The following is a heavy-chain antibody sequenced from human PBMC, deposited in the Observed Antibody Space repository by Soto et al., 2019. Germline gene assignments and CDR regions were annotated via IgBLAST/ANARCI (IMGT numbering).Heavy chain of an antibody. V-gene: IGHV1-69*01. Sequence: QVQLVQSGAEVKKPGSSVKVSCKASGGTFSSYAISWVRQAPGQGLEWMGGLVPIIGAAQYAEKFRARVNTIADELPGTAYMGLSSLSADATAVYYCARGKPRAIGLGGNIVVPISDAFDIWDLGIMVTVSS. J-gene: IGHJ3*02. D-gene: IGHD3-16*02. CDR2: LVPIIGAA. CDR3: ARGKPRAIGLGGNIVVPISDAFDI. CDR1: GGTFSSYA.